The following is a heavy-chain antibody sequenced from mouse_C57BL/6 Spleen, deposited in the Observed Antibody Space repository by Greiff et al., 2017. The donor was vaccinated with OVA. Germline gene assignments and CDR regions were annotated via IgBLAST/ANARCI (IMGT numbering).Heavy chain of an antibody. CDR1: GYSFTGYY. V-gene: IGHV1-42*01. CDR2: INPSTGGT. D-gene: IGHD2-3*01. Sequence: VQLQQSGPELVKPGASVKISCKASGYSFTGYYMNWVKQSPEKSLEWIGEINPSTGGTTYNQKFKAKATLTVDKSSSTAYMQLKSLTSEDSAVYYCARSYDLRLGFAYWGQGTLVTVSA. J-gene: IGHJ3*01. CDR3: ARSYDLRLGFAY.